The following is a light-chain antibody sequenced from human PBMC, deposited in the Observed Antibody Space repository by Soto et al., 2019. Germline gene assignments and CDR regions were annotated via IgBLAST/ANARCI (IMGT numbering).Light chain of an antibody. V-gene: IGKV1-12*01. Sequence: DIQMTQSPSSVSASVGDRVTITCRASQGSSSWLAWYQQKPGKAPKLLIYAASSLQSGGPSRFSGSGSGTDFTLTVSSLQPEDFATYYCQQANSFPRTVGQGTKVEIK. CDR1: QGSSSW. CDR3: QQANSFPRT. J-gene: IGKJ1*01. CDR2: AAS.